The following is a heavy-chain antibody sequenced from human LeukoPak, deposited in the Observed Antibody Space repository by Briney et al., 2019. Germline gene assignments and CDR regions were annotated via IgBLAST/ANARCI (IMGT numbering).Heavy chain of an antibody. D-gene: IGHD2-21*02. CDR1: GFIFDDYA. Sequence: GGSLRLSCVASGFIFDDYAMHWVRHAPGKGLEWVCLTNWDGNTTFCADSVKGRFTISRDNIKSSLFLQMNSLRPEDSALYYCAKGDSGHDPSIHPPGAFDYWGQGTLVTVSS. CDR3: AKGDSGHDPSIHPPGAFDY. CDR2: TNWDGNTT. J-gene: IGHJ4*02. V-gene: IGHV3-43D*03.